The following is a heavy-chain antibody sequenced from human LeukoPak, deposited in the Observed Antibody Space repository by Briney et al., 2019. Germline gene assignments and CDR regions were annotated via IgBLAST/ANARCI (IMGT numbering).Heavy chain of an antibody. D-gene: IGHD3-10*01. CDR2: IKQDGSEK. CDR1: GFTVSSKY. J-gene: IGHJ5*02. V-gene: IGHV3-7*01. CDR3: ARPLMYYYGSETYFWFDP. Sequence: GGSLRLSCAASGFTVSSKYMSWVRQAPGKGLEWVANIKQDGSEKYYVDSVKGRFTISRDNAKNSLSLQMNSLRAEDTAVYYCARPLMYYYGSETYFWFDPWGQGTLVTVSS.